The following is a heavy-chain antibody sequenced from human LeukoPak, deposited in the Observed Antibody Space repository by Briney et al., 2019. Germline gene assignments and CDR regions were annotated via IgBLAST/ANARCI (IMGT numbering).Heavy chain of an antibody. CDR2: INPNSGGT. CDR1: GYTFTSYY. Sequence: EASVKVSCKASGYTFTSYYMHWVRQAPGQGLEWMGWINPNSGGTNYAQKFQGRVTMTRDTSISTAYMELSRLRSDDTAVYYCARRALKLPFSASFALRPSSKNAFDIWGQGTMVTVSS. D-gene: IGHD1-26*01. J-gene: IGHJ3*02. V-gene: IGHV1-2*02. CDR3: ARRALKLPFSASFALRPSSKNAFDI.